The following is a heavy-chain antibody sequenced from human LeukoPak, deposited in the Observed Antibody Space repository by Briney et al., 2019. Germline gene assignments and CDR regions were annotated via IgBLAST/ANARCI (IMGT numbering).Heavy chain of an antibody. CDR2: IYQSGST. Sequence: SETLSLTCTVSGGSISSSSYYWGWIRLSPGKGLEWLGSIYQSGSTYDNPSLKSRVTISVDTSKNQFSLKLSSVTAADTAVYYCARGGGPLQSFDYWGQGTLVTVSS. J-gene: IGHJ4*02. CDR3: ARGGGPLQSFDY. CDR1: GGSISSSSYY. V-gene: IGHV4-39*07. D-gene: IGHD4-11*01.